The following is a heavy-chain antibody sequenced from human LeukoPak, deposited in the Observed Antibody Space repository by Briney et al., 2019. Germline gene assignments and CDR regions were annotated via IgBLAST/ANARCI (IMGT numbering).Heavy chain of an antibody. Sequence: ASVKVSCKASGYTFTSYAMHWVRQAPGQRLEWMGWINAGHGNTKYSQEFQGRVTITRDTSASTAYMELSGLRSEDMAVYYCARGLAANYYFYYMDVWGKGTTVTVSS. CDR2: INAGHGNT. CDR1: GYTFTSYA. CDR3: ARGLAANYYFYYMDV. D-gene: IGHD2-15*01. J-gene: IGHJ6*03. V-gene: IGHV1-3*03.